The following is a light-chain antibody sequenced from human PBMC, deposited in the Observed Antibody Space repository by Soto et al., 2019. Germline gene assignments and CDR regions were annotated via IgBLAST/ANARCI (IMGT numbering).Light chain of an antibody. CDR3: AAWDDNLNGVV. V-gene: IGLV1-44*01. J-gene: IGLJ2*01. CDR2: RNN. Sequence: QPVLTQPPSASGTPGQRVTISCSGSSSNIGGNAVSWYQQLPGTAPKLLIYRNNQRPSGVPDRFSGSRSGTSASLAISGLQSEDEADYYCAAWDDNLNGVVFGGGTKLTVL. CDR1: SSNIGGNA.